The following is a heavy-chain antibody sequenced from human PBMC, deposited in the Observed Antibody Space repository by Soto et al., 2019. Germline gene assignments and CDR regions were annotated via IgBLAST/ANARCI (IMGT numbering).Heavy chain of an antibody. CDR2: TRDKVNSYTT. Sequence: HPGGSLRLSCEASGFTFSDHYMDWVRQAPGKGLQWVGRTRDKVNSYTTEYAASVKGRFTISRDDSKNSLYLQMNSLRSVDTAVYYCARVSTDWHNAFDIWGRGTMVTVSS. CDR1: GFTFSDHY. D-gene: IGHD3-3*02. J-gene: IGHJ3*02. V-gene: IGHV3-72*01. CDR3: ARVSTDWHNAFDI.